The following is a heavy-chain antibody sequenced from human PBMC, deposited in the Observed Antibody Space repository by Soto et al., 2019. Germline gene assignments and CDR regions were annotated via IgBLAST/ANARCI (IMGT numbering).Heavy chain of an antibody. J-gene: IGHJ4*02. Sequence: QVQLQESAPGLVNPSGTLSLTCTFSGDSIRSLNWWRWVRQPPGKGVEWLGQTHHNENTDYNASLKSRVTTSLAKSKHQSSLTLNSVTVANTAVYYCVRVPNYWGQGTLVTVSS. CDR2: THHNENT. CDR3: VRVPNY. V-gene: IGHV4-4*02. CDR1: GDSIRSLNW.